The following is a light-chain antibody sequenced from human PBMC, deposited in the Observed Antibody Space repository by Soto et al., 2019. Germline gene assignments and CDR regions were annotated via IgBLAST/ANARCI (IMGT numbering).Light chain of an antibody. CDR3: QQYNNWPPYT. J-gene: IGKJ2*01. Sequence: EIVMTQSPATLSVSPGERATLSCRASQSVSTNLAWYQQKPGQAPRLLIYGASTRATGFPARFSGSGSGTEFTLTISSLQSEDFAVYYCQQYNNWPPYTFGQGTKVDIK. CDR2: GAS. CDR1: QSVSTN. V-gene: IGKV3-15*01.